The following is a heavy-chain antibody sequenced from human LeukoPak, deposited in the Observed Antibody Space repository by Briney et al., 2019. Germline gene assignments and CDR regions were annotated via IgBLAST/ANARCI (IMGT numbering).Heavy chain of an antibody. CDR3: ARGPEQQRDNWFDP. V-gene: IGHV4-38-2*02. CDR1: GYSISSGYY. Sequence: SETLSLTCTDSGYSISSGYYWGWIRQPPGKGLEWIGSIYHSGSTYYNPSLKSRVTISVDTSKNQFSLKLSSVTAADTAVYYCARGPEQQRDNWFDPWGQGTLVTVSS. J-gene: IGHJ5*02. CDR2: IYHSGST. D-gene: IGHD6-13*01.